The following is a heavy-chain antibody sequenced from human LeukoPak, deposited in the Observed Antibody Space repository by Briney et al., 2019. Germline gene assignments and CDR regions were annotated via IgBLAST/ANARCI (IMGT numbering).Heavy chain of an antibody. V-gene: IGHV4-34*01. D-gene: IGHD2-2*01. J-gene: IGHJ6*02. CDR3: ARADIVVVPVYGMDV. Sequence: SETLSFTCAVYGGSFSGYYWSWIRQPPGKGLEWIGEINHSGSTNYNPSLKSRVTISVDTSKNQFSLKLSSVTAADTAVYYCARADIVVVPVYGMDVWGQGTTVTVSS. CDR1: GGSFSGYY. CDR2: INHSGST.